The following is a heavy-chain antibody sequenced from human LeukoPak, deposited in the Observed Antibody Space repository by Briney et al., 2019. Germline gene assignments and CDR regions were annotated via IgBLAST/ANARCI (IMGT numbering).Heavy chain of an antibody. J-gene: IGHJ6*03. Sequence: GASVKVSCKASGYTFTGYYMHWVRQAPGQGLEWMGRIDPNSGGTNYEQKFQGRVTMTRDTSSSTAYMELSRLRSDDTAVYYCARDGHTSGYYYMDVWGKGTTVTVSS. CDR1: GYTFTGYY. V-gene: IGHV1-2*06. CDR2: IDPNSGGT. CDR3: ARDGHTSGYYYMDV.